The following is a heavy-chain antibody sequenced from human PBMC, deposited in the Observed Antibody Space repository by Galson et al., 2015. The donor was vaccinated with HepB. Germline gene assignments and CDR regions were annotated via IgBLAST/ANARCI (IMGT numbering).Heavy chain of an antibody. J-gene: IGHJ3*02. V-gene: IGHV4-4*07. Sequence: SETLSLTCTVSGGSISSYYWSWIRQPAGKGLEWIGRIYASEDTNYNPSLKSRLTMSVDTSKNQFSLKLSSVTAADTAVYYCARDQGSYYSKPNHDAFDIWGQGTMVTVSS. D-gene: IGHD4-11*01. CDR2: IYASEDT. CDR3: ARDQGSYYSKPNHDAFDI. CDR1: GGSISSYY.